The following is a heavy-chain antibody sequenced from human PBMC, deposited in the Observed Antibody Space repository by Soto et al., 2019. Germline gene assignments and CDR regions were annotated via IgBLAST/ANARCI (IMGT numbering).Heavy chain of an antibody. CDR2: ISYDGSNK. V-gene: IGHV3-30-3*01. Sequence: QVQLVESGGGVVQPGRALRLSCAASGFTFRNHAMHWVRQAPGKGLEWVAVISYDGSNKYYADSVKGRFTISRDNSQNTLYLQMNSPRAEDTAVYHCAREEYSRMFLDYWGQGSLVTVSS. J-gene: IGHJ4*02. CDR1: GFTFRNHA. D-gene: IGHD6-6*01. CDR3: AREEYSRMFLDY.